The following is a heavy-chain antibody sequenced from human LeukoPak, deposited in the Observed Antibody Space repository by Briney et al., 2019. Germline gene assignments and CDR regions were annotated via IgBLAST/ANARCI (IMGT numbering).Heavy chain of an antibody. D-gene: IGHD5-12*01. CDR1: GFTFDNYA. CDR2: ISWNSGSI. J-gene: IGHJ4*02. CDR3: AKARGYSGYDFDY. V-gene: IGHV3-9*03. Sequence: GGSLRLSCAASGFTFDNYAMHWVRQAPGKGLEWVSGISWNSGSIDYADSVKGRFTVSRDNAKNSLYLQMNSLRAEDMALYYCAKARGYSGYDFDYWGQGTLVTVSS.